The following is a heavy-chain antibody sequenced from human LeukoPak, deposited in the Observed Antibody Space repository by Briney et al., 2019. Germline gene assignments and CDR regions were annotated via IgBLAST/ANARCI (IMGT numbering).Heavy chain of an antibody. CDR1: GYTFTSYY. V-gene: IGHV1-46*01. Sequence: ASVKVSCKASGYTFTSYYMHWVRQAPGQGLEWMGIINPSGGSTSYAQKFQGRVTMTRDTSTSTVYMELSSLRSGDTAVYYCARGDKYYDFWSGYYGTPYYFDYWGQGTLVTVSS. CDR2: INPSGGST. J-gene: IGHJ4*02. D-gene: IGHD3-3*01. CDR3: ARGDKYYDFWSGYYGTPYYFDY.